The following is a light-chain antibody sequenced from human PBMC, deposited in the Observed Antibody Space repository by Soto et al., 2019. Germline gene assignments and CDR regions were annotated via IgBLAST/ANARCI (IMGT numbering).Light chain of an antibody. J-gene: IGLJ1*01. Sequence: QSVPTQPPSVSGAPGRTVIISCSGSSSKLGAPYSTNGSRHLPATVPRLRLYGSNNGPSGFPDRLSSSNSGTSASLAVTGRQAEDEADFYCCSNGCSFPEDFGSGAKVTVL. CDR2: GSN. V-gene: IGLV1-40*01. CDR1: SSKLGAPYS. CDR3: CSNGCSFPED.